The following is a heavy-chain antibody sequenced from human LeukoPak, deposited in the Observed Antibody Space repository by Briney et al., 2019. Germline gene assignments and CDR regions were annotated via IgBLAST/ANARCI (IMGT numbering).Heavy chain of an antibody. J-gene: IGHJ6*03. CDR1: GYTFTGYY. Sequence: ASVKVSCKASGYTFTGYYMHWVRQAPGQGLEWMGWINPNSGGTNYAQKFQGRVTMTRDTSISTAYMELSRLRSDDTAVYYCARDSKTPGGYYYYMDVWGTGTTVTVSS. CDR3: ARDSKTPGGYYYYMDV. CDR2: INPNSGGT. V-gene: IGHV1-2*02. D-gene: IGHD3-10*01.